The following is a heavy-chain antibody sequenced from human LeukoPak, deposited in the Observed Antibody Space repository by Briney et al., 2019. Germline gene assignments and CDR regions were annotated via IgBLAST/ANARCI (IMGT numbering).Heavy chain of an antibody. CDR1: GFTFITCG. Sequence: GGSLRLSCAASGFTFITCGMHWVRQVPGKGLEWVAFIRHDGANKYYTDPVKGRFTISRDNSKNTVYLQMSSLRAEDTAVYYCAKDYGYYGSGSLLDYWGQGTRVTVSS. CDR2: IRHDGANK. CDR3: AKDYGYYGSGSLLDY. D-gene: IGHD3-10*01. J-gene: IGHJ4*02. V-gene: IGHV3-30*02.